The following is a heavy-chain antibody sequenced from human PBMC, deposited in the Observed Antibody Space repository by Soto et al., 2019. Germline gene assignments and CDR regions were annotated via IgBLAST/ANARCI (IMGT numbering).Heavy chain of an antibody. V-gene: IGHV3-9*01. D-gene: IGHD5-18*01. CDR3: AKGRGYTYNGGSALDY. J-gene: IGHJ4*02. CDR1: GFTFDDYA. Sequence: GGSLRLSCAASGFTFDDYAVHWVRLAPGKGLEWVSGISWNSDNIGYADSVKGRFTISRDNAKNSLFLQMNSLRPEDTALYYCAKGRGYTYNGGSALDYWGQGTLVTVSS. CDR2: ISWNSDNI.